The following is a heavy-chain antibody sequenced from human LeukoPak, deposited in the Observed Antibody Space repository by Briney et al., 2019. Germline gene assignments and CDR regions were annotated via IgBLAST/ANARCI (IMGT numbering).Heavy chain of an antibody. J-gene: IGHJ4*02. CDR3: AKGSTIVPPLYYFDY. Sequence: QSRGSLRLSCAASGFTFSSYAMSWVRQAPGQGLEWVSAISGSGVSTYYADSVKGRVTTPRDNTKNTLYLQMNSLIADDTAVYYCAKGSTIVPPLYYFDYWGQGTMVTVSS. V-gene: IGHV3-23*01. CDR2: ISGSGVST. CDR1: GFTFSSYA. D-gene: IGHD5/OR15-5a*01.